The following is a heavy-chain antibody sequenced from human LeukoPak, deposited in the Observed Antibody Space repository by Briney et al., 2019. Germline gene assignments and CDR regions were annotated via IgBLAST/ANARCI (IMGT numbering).Heavy chain of an antibody. CDR2: INHSGYT. J-gene: IGHJ4*02. V-gene: IGHV4-34*01. Sequence: SESLSLTCAVSVVSFDDYYWSGVRQTPGKGPECGGEINHSGYTNHSPSLKSRVTLSIDTSRKQFSLNLRSVTVADAGIYYCTRMTTGHDYWGQGPLVTVSS. CDR1: VVSFDDYY. D-gene: IGHD4-17*01. CDR3: TRMTTGHDY.